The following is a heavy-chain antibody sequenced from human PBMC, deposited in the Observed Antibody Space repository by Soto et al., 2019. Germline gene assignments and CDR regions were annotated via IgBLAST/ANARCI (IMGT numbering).Heavy chain of an antibody. CDR3: AKDGPGSPFIVVVPAATDYFDY. V-gene: IGHV3-23*01. Sequence: GGSLRLSCAASGFAFSSYAMSWVRQAPGKGLEWVSAISGSGDSTYYADSVKGRFTISRDNSKNTLYLQMNSLRAEDTAVYYCAKDGPGSPFIVVVPAATDYFDYWGQGTLVTVSS. D-gene: IGHD2-2*01. CDR2: ISGSGDST. J-gene: IGHJ4*02. CDR1: GFAFSSYA.